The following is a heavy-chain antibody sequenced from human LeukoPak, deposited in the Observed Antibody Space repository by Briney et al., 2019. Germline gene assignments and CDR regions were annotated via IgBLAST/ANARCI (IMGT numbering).Heavy chain of an antibody. CDR2: IFYSGST. D-gene: IGHD1-26*01. V-gene: IGHV4-59*01. Sequence: PSETLSLTCTVSGGSISGYYWSWIRQPPGKGLEWIGYIFYSGSTNYNPSLKSRVTISVDTSKNQFSLKLSSVTAADTAVYYCARGEWDLLFDYWGQGTLVTVSS. CDR1: GGSISGYY. CDR3: ARGEWDLLFDY. J-gene: IGHJ4*02.